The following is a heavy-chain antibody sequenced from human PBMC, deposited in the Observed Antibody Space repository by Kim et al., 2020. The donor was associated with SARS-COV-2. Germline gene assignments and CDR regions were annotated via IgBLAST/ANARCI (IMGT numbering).Heavy chain of an antibody. Sequence: PVKGRLTISRDDSKNTLYLQMNSLKTEDTAVYYCTTGGRDMLVVVNTFDYWGQGTLVTVSS. CDR3: TTGGRDMLVVVNTFDY. D-gene: IGHD3-22*01. J-gene: IGHJ4*02. V-gene: IGHV3-15*01.